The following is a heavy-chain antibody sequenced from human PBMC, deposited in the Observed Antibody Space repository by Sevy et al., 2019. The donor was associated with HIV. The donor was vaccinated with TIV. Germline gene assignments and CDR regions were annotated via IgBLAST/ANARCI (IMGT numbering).Heavy chain of an antibody. V-gene: IGHV3-48*02. CDR2: IGTAAGVT. CDR3: ARCPGHYSIDY. CDR1: GFTFNTYS. Sequence: GGSLRLSCAASGFTFNTYSLIWVRQTPGKGLEWLSFIGTAAGVTYYADSVKGRFTISRDNAKNSLYLQMNSVRDEDMAVYYCARCPGHYSIDYWGQGTLVTVSS. D-gene: IGHD2-21*01. J-gene: IGHJ4*02.